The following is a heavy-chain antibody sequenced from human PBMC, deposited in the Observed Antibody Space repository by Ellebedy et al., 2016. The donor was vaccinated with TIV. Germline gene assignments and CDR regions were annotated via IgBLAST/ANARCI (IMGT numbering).Heavy chain of an antibody. Sequence: AASVKVSCKASGFTFSVFHLHWVRQAPGQGLEWLGYFNPNNGDTKFGQKFQGRVTVTGDASISTAFMELSGLTSDDTAVYYCARESPNWLDPWGHGTLVTVSS. J-gene: IGHJ5*02. CDR1: GFTFSVFH. V-gene: IGHV1-2*02. CDR3: ARESPNWLDP. CDR2: FNPNNGDT.